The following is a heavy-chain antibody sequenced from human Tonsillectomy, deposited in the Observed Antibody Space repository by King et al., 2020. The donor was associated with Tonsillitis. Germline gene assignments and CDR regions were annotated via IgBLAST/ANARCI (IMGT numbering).Heavy chain of an antibody. D-gene: IGHD4-17*01. V-gene: IGHV4-39*01. Sequence: QLQESGPGLVKPSETLSLRCSVSGGSISSSSYYWGWIRQPPGKGLEWIGSIYYSGSTYYNPSLKSRVTISVDTSKNQFSLKLSSVTAADTAVYYCARQGTTVTTYYYYYYYMDVWGKGTTVTVSS. CDR1: GGSISSSSYY. CDR3: ARQGTTVTTYYYYYYYMDV. CDR2: IYYSGST. J-gene: IGHJ6*03.